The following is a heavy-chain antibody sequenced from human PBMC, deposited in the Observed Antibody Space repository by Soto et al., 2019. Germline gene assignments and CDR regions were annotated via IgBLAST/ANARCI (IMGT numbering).Heavy chain of an antibody. CDR3: ARVSSSWPYNWFDP. D-gene: IGHD6-13*01. CDR2: IYHSGNT. Sequence: SETLSLTCVVSGYSISSGYYWGWIRQPPGKELEWIASIYHSGNTFYNPSLKSRVSISLDTSKNQFSLNLNSVTAADTAVYYCARVSSSWPYNWFDPWGQGTLVTVSS. V-gene: IGHV4-38-2*01. CDR1: GYSISSGYY. J-gene: IGHJ5*02.